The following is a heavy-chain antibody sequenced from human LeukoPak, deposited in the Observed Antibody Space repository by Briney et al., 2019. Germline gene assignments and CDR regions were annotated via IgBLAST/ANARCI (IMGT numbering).Heavy chain of an antibody. Sequence: SETLSLTCTVSGGSISSGGYYWSWIRHPPGKALEWIGYMYHSGSTYYNPSLKSRVTISVDRSKNQFSLKLSSVTAADTAVYFCARGPAMVRGVLIPYGMDVWGQGTTVTVSS. CDR1: GGSISSGGYY. CDR3: ARGPAMVRGVLIPYGMDV. V-gene: IGHV4-30-2*01. CDR2: MYHSGST. J-gene: IGHJ6*02. D-gene: IGHD3-10*01.